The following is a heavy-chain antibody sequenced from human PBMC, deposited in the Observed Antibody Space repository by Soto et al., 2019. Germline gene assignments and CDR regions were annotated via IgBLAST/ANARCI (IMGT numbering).Heavy chain of an antibody. Sequence: SETLSLTCTFSCCSISSGGYYWSWIRQHPGKGLEWVGYIYYSGSTYYNPSLKSRVTISVDTSKNQFSLKLSSVTAADTAVYYCARVRGPFNGSGYYPAHYGMDVWGQGTTVTVSS. V-gene: IGHV4-31*03. CDR1: CCSISSGGYY. J-gene: IGHJ6*02. CDR2: IYYSGST. CDR3: ARVRGPFNGSGYYPAHYGMDV. D-gene: IGHD3-22*01.